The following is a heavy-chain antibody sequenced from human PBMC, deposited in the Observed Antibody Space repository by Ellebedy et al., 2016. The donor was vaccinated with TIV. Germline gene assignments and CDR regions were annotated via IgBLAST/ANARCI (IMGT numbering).Heavy chain of an antibody. D-gene: IGHD6-19*01. CDR3: ARGAVAGTMGGYYFDY. V-gene: IGHV4-59*01. CDR1: GGSISYYY. J-gene: IGHJ4*02. Sequence: SETLSLTCTVSGGSISYYYWSWIRQPPGKGLEWIGYIYYSGSTNYNPSLKSRVTISVDTSKNQFSLKLSSVTAADTAVYYCARGAVAGTMGGYYFDYWGQGTLVTVSS. CDR2: IYYSGST.